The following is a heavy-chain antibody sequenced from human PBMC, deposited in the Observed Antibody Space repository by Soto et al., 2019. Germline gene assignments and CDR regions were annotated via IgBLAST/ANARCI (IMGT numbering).Heavy chain of an antibody. CDR2: IYANGNS. Sequence: SETLSLTCTVSRGSISSGGFYWGWIRQSPGKGLEWIGFIYANGNSYYNPSLKSRANISLDTSKNKFSLKISSVTVADTAVYYCARDGRTSGYYLDYWGQGTPVTVSS. CDR1: RGSISSGGFY. V-gene: IGHV4-31*03. J-gene: IGHJ4*02. CDR3: ARDGRTSGYYLDY. D-gene: IGHD3-22*01.